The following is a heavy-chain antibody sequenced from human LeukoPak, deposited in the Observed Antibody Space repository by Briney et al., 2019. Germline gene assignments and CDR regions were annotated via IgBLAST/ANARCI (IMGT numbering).Heavy chain of an antibody. CDR3: AREIFRLNQWLVHGKPNWFDP. V-gene: IGHV6-1*01. J-gene: IGHJ5*02. Sequence: SQTLSLTCAISGDSVSSNSAAWNWLRQSPSRGLEWLGRTYYRSKWYNDYAVSVKSRITLNPDTSKNQFSLQLNSVTPEDTAVYYCAREIFRLNQWLVHGKPNWFDPWGQGTLVTVSS. CDR2: TYYRSKWYN. CDR1: GDSVSSNSAA. D-gene: IGHD6-19*01.